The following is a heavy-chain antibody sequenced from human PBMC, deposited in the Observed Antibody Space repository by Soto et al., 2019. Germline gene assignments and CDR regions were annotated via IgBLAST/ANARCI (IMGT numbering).Heavy chain of an antibody. Sequence: EVQLVESGGGLVQPGRSLRLSCAASGFTFDDYAMHWVRQAPGKGLEWVSGISWNSGSIGYADSVKGRFTISRDNAKNSLYLQMTSLTAEDPALYYCPKDFSYSYHRSVPDYWGQRTLVTPSS. CDR1: GFTFDDYA. V-gene: IGHV3-9*01. CDR3: PKDFSYSYHRSVPDY. CDR2: ISWNSGSI. D-gene: IGHD3-22*01. J-gene: IGHJ4*02.